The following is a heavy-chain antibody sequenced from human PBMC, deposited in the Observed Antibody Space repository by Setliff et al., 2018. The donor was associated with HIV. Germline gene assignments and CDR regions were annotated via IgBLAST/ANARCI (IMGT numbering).Heavy chain of an antibody. CDR1: GGSIGSGSYY. J-gene: IGHJ3*02. CDR3: ARGSYYDSSNYHHRRAFDI. Sequence: SETLSLTCTVSGGSIGSGSYYWNWIRQPAGKGPEWIGHVYTSGSINYNPSLKSRVALSVDTTKNQLSLRVYSVIAADTAVYYCARGSYYDSSNYHHRRAFDIWGRGTMVTVSS. D-gene: IGHD3-22*01. V-gene: IGHV4-61*09. CDR2: VYTSGSI.